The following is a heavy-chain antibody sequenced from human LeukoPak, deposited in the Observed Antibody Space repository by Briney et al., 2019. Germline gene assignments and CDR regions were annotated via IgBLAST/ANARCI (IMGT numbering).Heavy chain of an antibody. CDR2: ISWDGGST. Sequence: PGGSLRLSCAASGFTFDDYTMHWVRQAPGKGLEWVSLISWDGGSTYYADSVKGRFTISRDNSKNSLYLQMNSLRVEDTAVYYCARDLRRFSGYDSPFEYWGQGTLVTVSS. D-gene: IGHD5-12*01. V-gene: IGHV3-43*01. CDR1: GFTFDDYT. CDR3: ARDLRRFSGYDSPFEY. J-gene: IGHJ4*02.